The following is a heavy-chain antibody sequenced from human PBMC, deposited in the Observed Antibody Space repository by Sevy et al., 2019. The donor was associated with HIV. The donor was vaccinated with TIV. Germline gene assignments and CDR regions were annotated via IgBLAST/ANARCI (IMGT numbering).Heavy chain of an antibody. Sequence: GGSLRLSCTASEFTFSRYCMSWIRRAPGKGLEWVATIRQDGSDKYYVDSVKGGFTISRDNAANSLYMQMNSVRAGDTAVYYCARFRAGTFDYWGQGAGTFDYWGQGALVTVSS. V-gene: IGHV3-7*03. CDR3: ARFRAGTFDYWGQGAGTFDY. CDR1: EFTFSRYC. CDR2: IRQDGSDK. J-gene: IGHJ4*02. D-gene: IGHD3-9*01.